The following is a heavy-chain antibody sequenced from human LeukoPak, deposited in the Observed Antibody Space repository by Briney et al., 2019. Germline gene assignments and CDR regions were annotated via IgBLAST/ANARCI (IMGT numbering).Heavy chain of an antibody. V-gene: IGHV3-74*01. CDR2: INSDGSST. D-gene: IGHD4-17*01. Sequence: GGSLRLSCAASGFTFSSYWMHWVRQAPGKGLVWVSRINSDGSSTSYADSVKGRFTISRDNAKNSLYLQMNSLRAEDTALYYCAKDKHGDYYFDYWGQGTLVTVSS. CDR3: AKDKHGDYYFDY. CDR1: GFTFSSYW. J-gene: IGHJ4*02.